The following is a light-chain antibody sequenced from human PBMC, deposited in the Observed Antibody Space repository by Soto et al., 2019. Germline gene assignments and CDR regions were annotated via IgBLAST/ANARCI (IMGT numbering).Light chain of an antibody. V-gene: IGLV1-47*01. J-gene: IGLJ3*02. Sequence: QSVLTQPPSVSGTPGQSVTISCSGSSSSVGTIFVYWYQQIPGTAPKLLIFRNNQRPSGVPDRFSGSKSGTSASLAISGLRSEDEADYYCAAWDDSLSIWGFGGGTKLTVL. CDR3: AAWDDSLSIWG. CDR1: SSSVGTIF. CDR2: RNN.